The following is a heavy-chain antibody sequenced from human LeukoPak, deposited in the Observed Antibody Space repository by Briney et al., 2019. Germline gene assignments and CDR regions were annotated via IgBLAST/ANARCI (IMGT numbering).Heavy chain of an antibody. J-gene: IGHJ4*02. Sequence: GASVKVSCKASGYTFTSYYMHWVRQAPGQGLEWWGIINPSGGSTSYAQKFQGRVTMTRDTSTSTVYMELSSLRSEDTAVYYCARAVGANYYDSSGYFDYWGQGTLVTVSS. V-gene: IGHV1-46*01. D-gene: IGHD3-22*01. CDR1: GYTFTSYY. CDR2: INPSGGST. CDR3: ARAVGANYYDSSGYFDY.